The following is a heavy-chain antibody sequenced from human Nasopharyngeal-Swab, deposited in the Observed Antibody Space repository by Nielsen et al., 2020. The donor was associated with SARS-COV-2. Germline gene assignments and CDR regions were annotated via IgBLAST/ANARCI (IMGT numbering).Heavy chain of an antibody. CDR2: IIPILGIA. Sequence: SVKVSCKASGGTFSSYAISWVRQAPGQGLEWMGRIIPILGIANYAQKFQGRVTITADKSTSTAYMELSSLRSEDTAVYYCARPEQLVRPGDAFDIWGQGTMVTVSS. V-gene: IGHV1-69*04. CDR3: ARPEQLVRPGDAFDI. J-gene: IGHJ3*02. D-gene: IGHD6-6*01. CDR1: GGTFSSYA.